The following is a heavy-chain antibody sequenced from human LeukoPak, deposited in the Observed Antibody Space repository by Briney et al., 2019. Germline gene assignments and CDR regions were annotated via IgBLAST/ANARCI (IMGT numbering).Heavy chain of an antibody. V-gene: IGHV3-48*01. J-gene: IGHJ3*02. CDR2: INSGSSTI. CDR3: ARVLLERPGIDSFDM. CDR1: EFSLRSYS. D-gene: IGHD1-1*01. Sequence: GGSLRLSCGASEFSLRSYSMDWVRQAPGKGLEWVSHINSGSSTIYYADSVKGRFTISRDNAGNSLYLHTNSLRAEDTAVYYCARVLLERPGIDSFDMWGQGTMVTVSS.